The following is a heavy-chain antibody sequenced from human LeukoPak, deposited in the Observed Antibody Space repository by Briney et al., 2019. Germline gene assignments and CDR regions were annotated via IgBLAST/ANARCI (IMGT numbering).Heavy chain of an antibody. CDR3: AKGGRVRDRYSYYYYGMDV. Sequence: ASVKVSCKASGGTFSSYAISWVRPATGQGLEWMGWMNTNSGNTDYAHKFQGRVTMHRNSSITTAYMELSSKRSEDTAVYYCAKGGRVRDRYSYYYYGMDVWGQGTTVTVSS. D-gene: IGHD3-10*01. CDR2: MNTNSGNT. CDR1: GGTFSSYA. J-gene: IGHJ6*02. V-gene: IGHV1-8*02.